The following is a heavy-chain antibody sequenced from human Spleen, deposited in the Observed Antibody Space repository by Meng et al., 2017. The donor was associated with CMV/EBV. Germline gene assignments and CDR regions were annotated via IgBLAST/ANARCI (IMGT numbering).Heavy chain of an antibody. Sequence: QGQLGQDGAEVKKPGSSVKVSCKASGGTFSSYAISWVRQAPGQGLEWMGGIIPIFGTANYAQKFQGRVTITADESTSTAYMELSSLRSEDTAVYYCARRRGYSYGFADYFDYWGQGTLVTVSS. V-gene: IGHV1-69*12. CDR1: GGTFSSYA. D-gene: IGHD5-18*01. CDR3: ARRRGYSYGFADYFDY. CDR2: IIPIFGTA. J-gene: IGHJ4*02.